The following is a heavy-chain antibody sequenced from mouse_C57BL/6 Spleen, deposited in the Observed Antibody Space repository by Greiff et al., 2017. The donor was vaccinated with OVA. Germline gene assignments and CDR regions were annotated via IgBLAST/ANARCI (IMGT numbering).Heavy chain of an antibody. V-gene: IGHV1-15*01. CDR1: GYTFTDYE. Sequence: QVQLKQSGAELVRPGASVTLSCKASGYTFTDYEMHWVKQTPVHGLEWIGAIDPETGGTAYNQKFKGKAILTADKSSSTAYMELRSLTSEDSAVYYCTRDRGSSYNDYWGQGTTLTVSS. CDR3: TRDRGSSYNDY. CDR2: IDPETGGT. J-gene: IGHJ2*01. D-gene: IGHD1-1*01.